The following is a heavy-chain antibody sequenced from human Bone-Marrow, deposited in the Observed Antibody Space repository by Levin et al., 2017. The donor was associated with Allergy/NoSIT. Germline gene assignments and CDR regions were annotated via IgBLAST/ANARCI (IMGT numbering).Heavy chain of an antibody. CDR3: AREYYDYIWGSYRPLDY. J-gene: IGHJ4*02. CDR2: IWYDGSNK. V-gene: IGHV3-33*01. Sequence: GGSLRLSCAASGFTFSSYGMHWVRQAPGKGLEWVAVIWYDGSNKYYADSVKGRFTISRDNSKNTLYLQMNSLRAEDTAVYYCAREYYDYIWGSYRPLDYWGQGTLVTVSS. CDR1: GFTFSSYG. D-gene: IGHD3-16*02.